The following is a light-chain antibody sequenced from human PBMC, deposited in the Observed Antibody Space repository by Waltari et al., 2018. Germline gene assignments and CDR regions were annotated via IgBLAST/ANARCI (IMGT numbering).Light chain of an antibody. J-gene: IGLJ2*01. CDR1: SGDIGSYNS. V-gene: IGLV2-8*01. Sequence: QSALTQPPSASGSPGQSVTISCTGTSGDIGSYNSVNWYRQHPGKVPKLMIYDVNRRPSGVPDRSSGSKSGNTAALTVSGLQPEYEAVYYCNSFAGSDTVVFGGGTTLTVL. CDR3: NSFAGSDTVV. CDR2: DVN.